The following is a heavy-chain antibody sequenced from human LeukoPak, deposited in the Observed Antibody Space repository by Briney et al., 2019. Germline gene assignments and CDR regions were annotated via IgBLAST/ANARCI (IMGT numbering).Heavy chain of an antibody. Sequence: SETLSLTCAVYGGSSSGYYWSWIRQPPGEGLEWIGEINHSGSTNYNPSLKSRVTISVDTSKNQFSLKLNSVTAADTAVYFCARQVAAVAGTGYFDYWGQGTLVTVSS. D-gene: IGHD6-19*01. CDR3: ARQVAAVAGTGYFDY. CDR2: INHSGST. CDR1: GGSSSGYY. V-gene: IGHV4-34*01. J-gene: IGHJ4*02.